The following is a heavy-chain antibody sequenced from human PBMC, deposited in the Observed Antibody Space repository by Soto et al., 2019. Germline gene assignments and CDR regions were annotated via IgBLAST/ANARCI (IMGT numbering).Heavy chain of an antibody. CDR2: IWYDGSNK. V-gene: IGHV3-33*01. Sequence: QVQLVESGGGVVQPGRSLRLSCAASGFTFSSYGMHWVRQAPGKGLEWVAVIWYDGSNKYYADSVKGRFTISRDNSKNTLYLQMNSLRAEDTAVYYCARKWFIGSDAFEIWGQGTMVTVSS. J-gene: IGHJ3*02. CDR1: GFTFSSYG. CDR3: ARKWFIGSDAFEI. D-gene: IGHD3-22*01.